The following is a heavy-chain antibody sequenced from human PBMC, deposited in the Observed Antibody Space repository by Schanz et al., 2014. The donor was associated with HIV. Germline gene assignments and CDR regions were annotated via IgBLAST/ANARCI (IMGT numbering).Heavy chain of an antibody. Sequence: EVQLLESGGGLVQPGGSLRLSCAASGFTFSSYAMSWVRQAPGKGLEWVSGFSGSGGSTYYADSVKGRFTISRDNSKNTLYLQMSSLRAGDTAVYYCASTEFPYSSSSGYYYGMDVWGQGTTVTVSS. CDR2: FSGSGGST. CDR3: ASTEFPYSSSSGYYYGMDV. J-gene: IGHJ6*02. CDR1: GFTFSSYA. D-gene: IGHD6-6*01. V-gene: IGHV3-23*01.